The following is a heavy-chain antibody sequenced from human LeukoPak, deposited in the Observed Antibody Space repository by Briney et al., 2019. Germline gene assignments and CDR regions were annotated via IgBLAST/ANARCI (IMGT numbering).Heavy chain of an antibody. Sequence: GASVKVSCKASGYTFTSYGISWVRQAPGQGLEWMGWISAYNGNTNYAQKLQGRVTMTTDTSTSTAYMELRSLRSDDTAVYYCARGGYYDSSGYRRYYFDYWGQGTLVTVSS. CDR2: ISAYNGNT. CDR3: ARGGYYDSSGYRRYYFDY. CDR1: GYTFTSYG. J-gene: IGHJ4*02. D-gene: IGHD3-22*01. V-gene: IGHV1-18*01.